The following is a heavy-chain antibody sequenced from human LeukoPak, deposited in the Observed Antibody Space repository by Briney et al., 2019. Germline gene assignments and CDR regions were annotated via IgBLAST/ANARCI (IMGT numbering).Heavy chain of an antibody. Sequence: GGSLRLSCAASGFTFSSYAMHWVRQAPGKGLEWVAVISYDGSNKYYADSVKGRFTISRDNSKNTLYLQMNSLRAEDTAVYYCARDPYYGDFNYFDYWGQGTLVTVSS. D-gene: IGHD4-17*01. CDR2: ISYDGSNK. V-gene: IGHV3-30*04. CDR3: ARDPYYGDFNYFDY. CDR1: GFTFSSYA. J-gene: IGHJ4*02.